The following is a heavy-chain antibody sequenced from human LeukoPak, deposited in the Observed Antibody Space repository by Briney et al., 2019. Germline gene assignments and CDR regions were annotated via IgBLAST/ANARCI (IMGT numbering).Heavy chain of an antibody. CDR3: ARDGVYYDSSGQYFDY. CDR1: GGTFSSYA. J-gene: IGHJ4*02. CDR2: IIPIFGTA. D-gene: IGHD3-22*01. V-gene: IGHV1-69*13. Sequence: SVKVSCKASGGTFSSYAISWVRQAPGQGLEWMGGIIPIFGTANYAQKSQGRVTITADESTSTAYMELSSLRSEDTAVYYCARDGVYYDSSGQYFDYWGQGTLVTVSS.